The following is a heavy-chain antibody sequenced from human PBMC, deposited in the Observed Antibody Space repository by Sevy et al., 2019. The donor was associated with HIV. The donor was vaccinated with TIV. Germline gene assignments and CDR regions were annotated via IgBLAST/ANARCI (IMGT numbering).Heavy chain of an antibody. Sequence: GGSLRLACAASGFTFSSYAMHWVRQAPGKGLEWVAVISNDGSNKYYADSVKGRFTISRDNSKNTLYLQMNSLRAEDTAVYYCAREASYYYDSSGAFDIWGQGTMVTVS. CDR3: AREASYYYDSSGAFDI. J-gene: IGHJ3*02. D-gene: IGHD3-22*01. CDR1: GFTFSSYA. V-gene: IGHV3-30-3*01. CDR2: ISNDGSNK.